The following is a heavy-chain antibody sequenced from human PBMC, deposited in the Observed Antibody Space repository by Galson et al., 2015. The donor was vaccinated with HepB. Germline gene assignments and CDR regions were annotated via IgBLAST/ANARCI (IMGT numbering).Heavy chain of an antibody. CDR2: IRTTGGSE. CDR3: AKVGRPYDYDSSGFYDY. CDR1: GFTFSRYA. J-gene: IGHJ4*02. V-gene: IGHV3-23*01. D-gene: IGHD3-22*01. Sequence: RLSCAASGFTFSRYAMNWVRQAPGKGLEWVSLIRTTGGSEYYADSVKGRFTISRDNSKNTLYLQMNSLRAEDTAVYYCAKVGRPYDYDSSGFYDYWGQGTLVTVSS.